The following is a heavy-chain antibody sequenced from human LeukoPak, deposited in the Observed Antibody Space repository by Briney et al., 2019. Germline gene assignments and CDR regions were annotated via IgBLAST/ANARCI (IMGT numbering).Heavy chain of an antibody. CDR3: ASLISTAHHPPFDY. CDR2: INHSGST. Sequence: KPSATLSLTCAVYGGSFSGYYWSWIRPPPGKGLEWIGEINHSGSTNYNPSLKSRVTITVDTSKNQFSLKLSSVTAADTAVYYCASLISTAHHPPFDYWGQGTLVTVSS. J-gene: IGHJ4*02. CDR1: GGSFSGYY. V-gene: IGHV4-34*01. D-gene: IGHD2/OR15-2a*01.